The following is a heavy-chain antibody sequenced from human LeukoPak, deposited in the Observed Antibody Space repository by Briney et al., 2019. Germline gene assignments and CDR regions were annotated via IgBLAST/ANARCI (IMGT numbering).Heavy chain of an antibody. Sequence: GGSLRLSCVASGITFSTYAMSWVRQAPGKGLEWVSVISSSGSSTYYADSVKGRFTISRDNLKNTLYLQMNSLRAEDTAVYYCAKDQKCESPHYFDKWGQGILVTVSS. CDR2: ISSSGSST. V-gene: IGHV3-23*01. CDR1: GITFSTYA. J-gene: IGHJ4*02. CDR3: AKDQKCESPHYFDK.